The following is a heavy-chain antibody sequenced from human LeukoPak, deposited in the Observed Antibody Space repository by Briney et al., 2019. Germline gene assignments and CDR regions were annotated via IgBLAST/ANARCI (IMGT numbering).Heavy chain of an antibody. CDR3: ARSSEGRYYYDSSGFSYYYYYMDV. V-gene: IGHV4-34*01. Sequence: SETLTLTCAVYGGSFSGYYWSWIRQPPGKGLEWVGEINHSGSTNYNPSLKSRVTISVDTSKNQFSLKLSSVTAADTAVYYCARSSEGRYYYDSSGFSYYYYYMDVWGKGTTVTISS. D-gene: IGHD3-22*01. CDR2: INHSGST. CDR1: GGSFSGYY. J-gene: IGHJ6*03.